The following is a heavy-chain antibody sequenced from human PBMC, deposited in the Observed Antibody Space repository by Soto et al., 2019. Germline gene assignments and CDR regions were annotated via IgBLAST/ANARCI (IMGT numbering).Heavy chain of an antibody. J-gene: IGHJ3*02. CDR2: IRANDESI. CDR1: GFDFRSYE. CDR3: ARETLRDAIDI. Sequence: GGSLRLSCVASGFDFRSYEMNWVRQAPGKGLEWVSNIRANDESIYYADSVKGRVSVSRDNGKNSLFLEMNSLRVDDTAVYYCARETLRDAIDIWGQGTMVTVSS. V-gene: IGHV3-48*03.